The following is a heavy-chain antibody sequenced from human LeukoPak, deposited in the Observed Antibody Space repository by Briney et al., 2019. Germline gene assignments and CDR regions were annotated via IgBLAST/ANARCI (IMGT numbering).Heavy chain of an antibody. V-gene: IGHV4-31*03. CDR2: IYYSGNT. CDR3: VRRHKYPSGYGLDV. Sequence: SETLSLTCTVSGGSISSGGYYWSWIRQHPGKGLEWLGYIYYSGNTYYNPSLKSRVTMSVETSKSQFSLKLSSVTAADTAVYYCVRRHKYPSGYGLDVWGQGTTVTVSS. D-gene: IGHD2-15*01. CDR1: GGSISSGGYY. J-gene: IGHJ6*02.